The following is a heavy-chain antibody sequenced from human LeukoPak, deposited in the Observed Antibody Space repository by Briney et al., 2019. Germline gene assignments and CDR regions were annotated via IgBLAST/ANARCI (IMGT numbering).Heavy chain of an antibody. J-gene: IGHJ6*03. D-gene: IGHD2-2*01. CDR3: ASASHTYYYYYMDV. CDR1: GFTVSGNY. CDR2: ISSSSSYI. Sequence: PWGSLRLSCAVSGFTVSGNYMSWVRQAPGKGLEWVSSISSSSSYIYYADSVKGRFTISRDNAKNSLYLQMNSLRAEDTAVYYCASASHTYYYYYMDVWGKGTTVTVSS. V-gene: IGHV3-21*01.